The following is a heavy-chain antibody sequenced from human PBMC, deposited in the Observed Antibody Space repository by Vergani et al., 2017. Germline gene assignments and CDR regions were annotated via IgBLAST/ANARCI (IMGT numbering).Heavy chain of an antibody. D-gene: IGHD6-6*01. CDR3: ARGSIAARPAPAY. Sequence: QVQLQESGPGLVKPSETLSLTCAVSGFSIDNGYYWDWIRQPPGKGLEWIGSIYRTGRTHFNPSLKSRVTISVDTSKNQFSLKLSSVTAADTAVYYCARGSIAARPAPAYWGQGTLVTVSS. J-gene: IGHJ4*02. CDR2: IYRTGRT. CDR1: GFSIDNGYY. V-gene: IGHV4-38-2*01.